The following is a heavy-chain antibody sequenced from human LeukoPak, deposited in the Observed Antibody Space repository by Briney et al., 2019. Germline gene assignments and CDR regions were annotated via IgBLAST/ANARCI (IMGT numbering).Heavy chain of an antibody. V-gene: IGHV3-74*01. Sequence: PGESLRLSCVAPGFTFRTSWMHWLRQAPGKGLVWVSRINDDGSTTTYADSVKGRFTISRDNAKSTLYLQMNSLRAEDTAVYYCARGLGSPTDYWGQGTLLTVSS. CDR1: GFTFRTSW. D-gene: IGHD1-26*01. J-gene: IGHJ4*02. CDR2: INDDGSTT. CDR3: ARGLGSPTDY.